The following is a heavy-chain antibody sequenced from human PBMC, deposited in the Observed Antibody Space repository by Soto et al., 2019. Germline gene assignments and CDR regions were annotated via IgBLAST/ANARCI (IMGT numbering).Heavy chain of an antibody. J-gene: IGHJ4*02. CDR3: ARAYPQYGSGFPLPYYVDY. CDR1: GGTFSSYA. CDR2: IIPIFGTA. Sequence: QVQLVQSGAEVKKPGSSVKVSCKASGGTFSSYAISWVRQAPGQGLEWMGGIIPIFGTANSAQKFQGRVTITADETTRTAYMELRSLRSEDTAVYYCARAYPQYGSGFPLPYYVDYGGQGTLVAVSS. D-gene: IGHD6-19*01. V-gene: IGHV1-69*01.